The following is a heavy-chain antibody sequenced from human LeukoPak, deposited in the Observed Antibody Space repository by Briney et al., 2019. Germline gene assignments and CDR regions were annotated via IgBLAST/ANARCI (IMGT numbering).Heavy chain of an antibody. V-gene: IGHV3-30*18. CDR2: ISYDGSNK. D-gene: IGHD3-22*01. Sequence: GGSLRLSCAASGSTFSSYGMHWVRQAPGKGLEWVAVISYDGSNKYYADSVKGRFTISRDNSKNTLYLQMNSLRAEDTAVYYCAKDLHYYDSYFDYWGQGTLVTVSS. CDR3: AKDLHYYDSYFDY. CDR1: GSTFSSYG. J-gene: IGHJ4*02.